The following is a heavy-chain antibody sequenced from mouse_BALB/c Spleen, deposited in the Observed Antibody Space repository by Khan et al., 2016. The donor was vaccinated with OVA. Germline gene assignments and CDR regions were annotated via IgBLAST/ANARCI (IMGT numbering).Heavy chain of an antibody. CDR1: GYIFTNYW. CDR2: IYPGTDNT. CDR3: AREEAWYYFDY. V-gene: IGHV1-76*01. D-gene: IGHD3-2*02. J-gene: IGHJ2*01. Sequence: QVQLQQSGAELVRPGASVKLSCKTSGYIFTNYWIHWVRQRSGQGLEWIARIYPGTDNTYYNEKLTDKATLTADHSSSTAYMQLSSLKSEDSAVYFCAREEAWYYFDYWGQGTTLTVAS.